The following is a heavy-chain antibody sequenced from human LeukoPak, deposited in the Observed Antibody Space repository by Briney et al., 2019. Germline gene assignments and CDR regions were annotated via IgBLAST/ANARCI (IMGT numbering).Heavy chain of an antibody. V-gene: IGHV3-48*04. D-gene: IGHD3-16*02. J-gene: IGHJ4*02. CDR1: GFTFSSYS. CDR3: ASGIRGDYVWGSYRTYFDY. Sequence: GGSLRLSCAASGFTFSSYSMNWVRQAPGKGLEWVSYISSSSSTIYYADSVKGRFTISRDNAKNSLYLQMNSLRAEDTAVYYCASGIRGDYVWGSYRTYFDYWGQGTLVTVSS. CDR2: ISSSSSTI.